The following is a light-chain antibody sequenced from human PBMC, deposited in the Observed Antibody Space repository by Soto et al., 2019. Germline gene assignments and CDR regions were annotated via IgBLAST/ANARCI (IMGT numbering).Light chain of an antibody. J-gene: IGKJ1*01. CDR2: AAS. CDR1: QDISND. Sequence: AIQMTQSPSSLSSSVGDRVTITGPASQDISNDLGWYQQKPGKAPKLLIYAASTLENGVSSRFSGSGSGTDFTLTFRSLQPEDFATYYCLQDYSYPRTFGQGTKVEIK. CDR3: LQDYSYPRT. V-gene: IGKV1-6*01.